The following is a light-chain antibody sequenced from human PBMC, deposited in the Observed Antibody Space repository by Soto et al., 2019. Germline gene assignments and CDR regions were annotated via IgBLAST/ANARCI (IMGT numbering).Light chain of an antibody. CDR3: LQDHNYPRT. J-gene: IGKJ1*01. CDR1: QGIRNE. CDR2: GVS. V-gene: IGKV1-6*01. Sequence: AIQMTQSPSSLSASVGDRVTITCRASQGIRNELGWYQQKPGKAPKALIYGVSSLQSGVPSRFSGSGSGTDFTLTISSLQPEDFATYYCLQDHNYPRTFGQGTKVEIK.